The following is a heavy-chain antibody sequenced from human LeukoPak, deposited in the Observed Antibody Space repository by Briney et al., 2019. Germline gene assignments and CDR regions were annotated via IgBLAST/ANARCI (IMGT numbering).Heavy chain of an antibody. CDR3: ARDAYFYGSGTYYATHDY. Sequence: TGGSLRLSCAASGFIFSNYEMNWVRQAPGKGLEWISYISTSGGNKYYTDSVKGRFSISRDNAKNSLFLQMNSLRAEDTAVYYCARDAYFYGSGTYYATHDYWGQGTLVIVSS. D-gene: IGHD3-10*01. J-gene: IGHJ4*02. CDR1: GFIFSNYE. CDR2: ISTSGGNK. V-gene: IGHV3-48*03.